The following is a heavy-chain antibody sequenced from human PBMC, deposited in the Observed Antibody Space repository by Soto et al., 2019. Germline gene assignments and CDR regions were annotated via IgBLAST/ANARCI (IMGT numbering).Heavy chain of an antibody. Sequence: GGSLRLSCAASGFTFSSHAMSWVRQAPGKGLEWVSAISGSGGSTYYADSVKGRFTISRDNSKNTLYLQMNSLRAEDTAVYYCAKGRLGQQLVDWGQGTLVTVSS. CDR3: AKGRLGQQLVD. D-gene: IGHD6-13*01. J-gene: IGHJ4*02. CDR2: ISGSGGST. V-gene: IGHV3-23*01. CDR1: GFTFSSHA.